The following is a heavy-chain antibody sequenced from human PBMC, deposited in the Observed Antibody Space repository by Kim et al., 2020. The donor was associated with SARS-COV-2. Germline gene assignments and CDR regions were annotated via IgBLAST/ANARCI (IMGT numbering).Heavy chain of an antibody. CDR2: IRSDPVDI. CDR1: SSYPSTTS. CDR3: AKVGDYDSSGFYAFFRS. Sequence: GGSLRLSFSSSSSYPSTTSTHLARQAPANGPVLAPHIRSDPVDITYSHPVNGRFTISRDNAKNTLYLQMNGLRTEDTAVYYCAKVGDYDSSGFYAFFRSWGQGTRVTVS. V-gene: IGHV3-74*03. D-gene: IGHD3-22*01. J-gene: IGHJ5*02.